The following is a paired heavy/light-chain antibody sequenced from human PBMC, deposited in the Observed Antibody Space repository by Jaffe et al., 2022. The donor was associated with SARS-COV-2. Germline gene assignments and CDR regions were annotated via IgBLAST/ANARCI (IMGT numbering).Heavy chain of an antibody. Sequence: EVQLVESGGGLVQTGGSLRLSCLASGFSFSRYGMHWVRQAPGKGLEYVSAISSNGDSTYHADSVKGRFIVSRDNAKSTLYLQMSSLSGEDTAVYYCVRGPISGYFYYYTSDVWGQGTTITVSS. J-gene: IGHJ6*02. CDR2: ISSNGDST. V-gene: IGHV3-64D*09. D-gene: IGHD3-9*01. CDR3: VRGPISGYFYYYTSDV. CDR1: GFSFSRYG.
Light chain of an antibody. CDR3: QQRYNWPFT. J-gene: IGKJ5*01. CDR2: DAS. CDR1: QNIFQSVSNY. Sequence: EVVLTQSPVTLSLSPGERATLSCRASQNIFQSVSNYLAWYQQKPGQAPRLLIYDASNRATGIPARFSGSGSGTDFTLTISSLEPEDFAVYYCQQRYNWPFTFGQGTRLEIK. V-gene: IGKV3-11*01.